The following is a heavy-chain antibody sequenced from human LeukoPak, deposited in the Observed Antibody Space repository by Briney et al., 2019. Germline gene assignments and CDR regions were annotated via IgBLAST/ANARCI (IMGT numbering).Heavy chain of an antibody. CDR3: AKADYGDYEGICFDY. CDR2: ISGSGGST. J-gene: IGHJ4*02. CDR1: GFTFSSYA. V-gene: IGHV3-23*01. D-gene: IGHD4-17*01. Sequence: GGSLRLSCAASGFTFSSYAMSWVRQAPGKGLEWVSAISGSGGSTYYADSVKGRFTISRDNSKNTLYLQMNSLRAEDKAVYYCAKADYGDYEGICFDYWGQGTLVTVSS.